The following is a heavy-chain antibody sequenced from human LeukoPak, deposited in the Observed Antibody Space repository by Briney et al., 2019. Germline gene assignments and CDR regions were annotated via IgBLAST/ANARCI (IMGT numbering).Heavy chain of an antibody. CDR1: GFTFSSYA. CDR2: ISGSGGST. Sequence: GGSLRLSCAASGFTFSSYAMSWVRQAPGKGLEWVSAISGSGGSTYYADSVKGRFTISRDNSKNTLYLQMNSLRAEDTAVYYCAKFDGSGSFFGYYYYYGMDVWGQGTTVTVSS. J-gene: IGHJ6*02. V-gene: IGHV3-23*01. CDR3: AKFDGSGSFFGYYYYYGMDV. D-gene: IGHD3-10*01.